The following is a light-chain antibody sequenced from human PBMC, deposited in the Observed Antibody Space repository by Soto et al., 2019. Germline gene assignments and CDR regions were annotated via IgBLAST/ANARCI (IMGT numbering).Light chain of an antibody. V-gene: IGKV3-11*01. CDR1: QSVRSY. CDR2: DAF. CDR3: QQRSRWPDT. Sequence: EIVLTQSPATLSMSPGERATLSCRASQSVRSYLTWFQHKPGQAPRLLIYDAFNRATGVPPRFSGSGSGTDFTLTISRLEPEDFAVYYCQQRSRWPDTFGQGTKVEI. J-gene: IGKJ2*01.